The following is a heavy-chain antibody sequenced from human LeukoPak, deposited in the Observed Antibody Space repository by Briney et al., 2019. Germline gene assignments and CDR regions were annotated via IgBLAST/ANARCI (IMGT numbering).Heavy chain of an antibody. J-gene: IGHJ6*02. Sequence: GGSLRLSCAASGFTFRSYWMSWVRQAPGKGLESVANIKQDGSEKNYVDSVKGRFTISRDNAKNSLYLQMNSLRAEDTAVYYCASGATLISVWGQGTTVTVSS. CDR2: IKQDGSEK. CDR1: GFTFRSYW. CDR3: ASGATLISV. V-gene: IGHV3-7*01. D-gene: IGHD1-26*01.